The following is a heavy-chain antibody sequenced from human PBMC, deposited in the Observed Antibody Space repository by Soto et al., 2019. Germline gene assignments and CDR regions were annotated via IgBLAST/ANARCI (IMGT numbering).Heavy chain of an antibody. V-gene: IGHV3-30*03. CDR3: ARTYSSSWYSFWFDP. J-gene: IGHJ5*02. Sequence: WSLRLSCAASGFTFSSYGMHWVRQAPGKGLEWVAVISYDGSNKYYADSVKGRFTISRDNSKNTLYLQMNSLRAEDTAVYYCARTYSSSWYSFWFDPWGQGTLVTVSS. CDR1: GFTFSSYG. CDR2: ISYDGSNK. D-gene: IGHD6-13*01.